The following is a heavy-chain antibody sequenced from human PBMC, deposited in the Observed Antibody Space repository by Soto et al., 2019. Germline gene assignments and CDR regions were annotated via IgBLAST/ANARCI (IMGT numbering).Heavy chain of an antibody. V-gene: IGHV3-7*02. CDR3: VASAVARGVRFVTD. CDR2: INQDGTDK. Sequence: EVQVVQSGGGLVQPGESLRLSCAASGFIFRSFWMSWVRQAPGKGLEWVANINQDGTDKYYVDSVKGRFTISRDNGKNSWYLEMNSLRVEDTAVYYCVASAVARGVRFVTDLGQGILVTVSA. CDR1: GFIFRSFW. D-gene: IGHD3-10*01. J-gene: IGHJ4*02.